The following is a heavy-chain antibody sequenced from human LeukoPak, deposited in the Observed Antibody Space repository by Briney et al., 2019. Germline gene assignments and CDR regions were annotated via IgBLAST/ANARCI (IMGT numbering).Heavy chain of an antibody. CDR1: GYTFTSYA. Sequence: GASVKVSCKASGYTFTSYAMHWVRQAPGQRLEWMGWINAGNGNTKYSQKFQGRVTITRDTSASTAYMELSSLRSEDTAVYYCARVFGRLHSFDYWGQGTLVTVSS. J-gene: IGHJ4*02. V-gene: IGHV1-3*01. D-gene: IGHD2-15*01. CDR3: ARVFGRLHSFDY. CDR2: INAGNGNT.